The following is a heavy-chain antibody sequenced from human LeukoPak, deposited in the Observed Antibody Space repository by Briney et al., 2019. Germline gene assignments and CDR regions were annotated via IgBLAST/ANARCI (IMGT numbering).Heavy chain of an antibody. D-gene: IGHD6-6*01. CDR3: ARDYSSSSWDYYYYMDV. J-gene: IGHJ6*03. CDR2: IYYSGST. CDR1: GGSISSSSYY. Sequence: SETLSLTCTVSGGSISSSSYYWGWIRQPPGKGLEWIGSIYYSGSTYYDPSLKSRVTISVDTSKNQFSLKLSSVTAADTAVYYCARDYSSSSWDYYYYMDVWGKGTTVTVSS. V-gene: IGHV4-39*07.